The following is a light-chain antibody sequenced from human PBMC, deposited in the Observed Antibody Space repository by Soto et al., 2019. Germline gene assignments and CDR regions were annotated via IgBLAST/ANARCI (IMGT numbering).Light chain of an antibody. CDR1: SSDVGGYNY. V-gene: IGLV2-11*01. Sequence: QSALTQPRSVSGSPGQSVTISCTGTSSDVGGYNYVSWYQQHPGKAPKLMIYDVSKRPSGVPDRFSGSKSGNTASLTISGLQAEDEADYYCCSYAGSYTPFGNGTKLTV. CDR3: CSYAGSYTP. J-gene: IGLJ1*01. CDR2: DVS.